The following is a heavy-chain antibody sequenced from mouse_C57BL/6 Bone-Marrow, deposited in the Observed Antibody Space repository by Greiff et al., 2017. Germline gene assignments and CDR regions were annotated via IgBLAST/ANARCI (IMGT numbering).Heavy chain of an antibody. CDR1: GYTFTDYY. V-gene: IGHV1-26*01. CDR3: ARYPHYDYDEGYAMDY. CDR2: INPNNGGT. Sequence: VQLQQPGPELVKPGASVKISCKASGYTFTDYYMNWVKQSHGKSLEWIGDINPNNGGTSYNQKFKGKATLTVDKSSSTAYMELRSLTSEDSAVYYCARYPHYDYDEGYAMDYWGQGTSVTVSS. D-gene: IGHD2-4*01. J-gene: IGHJ4*01.